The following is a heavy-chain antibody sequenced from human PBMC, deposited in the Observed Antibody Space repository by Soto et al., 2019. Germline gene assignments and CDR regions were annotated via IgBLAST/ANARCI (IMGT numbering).Heavy chain of an antibody. D-gene: IGHD4-17*01. CDR2: ISHSGTS. J-gene: IGHJ6*02. Sequence: WVWFRKPPGKGLDWIGIISHSGTSYYHRFLKSRVSISVDTSKNQVSLRLTSVTAANAAVYFCARVTMVIIDSGHFGVGVLCHGTTDTVFS. CDR3: ARVTMVIIDSGHFGVGV. V-gene: IGHV4-38-2*02.